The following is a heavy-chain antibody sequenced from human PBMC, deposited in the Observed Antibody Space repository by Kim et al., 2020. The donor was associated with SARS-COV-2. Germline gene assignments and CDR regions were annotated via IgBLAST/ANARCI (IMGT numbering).Heavy chain of an antibody. V-gene: IGHV3-30-3*01. CDR3: AMAPWSRPRGHTDSYYGMGV. CDR2: ISYDGSNK. J-gene: IGHJ6*02. Sequence: GGSLRLSCAASGFTFSSCAIRWVRQAPGKGLEWVAGISYDGSNKNYADSVKGRFTISRDNSKNTLYLQMNSLRAEDTALYYCAMAPWSRPRGHTDSYYGMGVWGQGTTVTVSS. D-gene: IGHD3-10*01. CDR1: GFTFSSCA.